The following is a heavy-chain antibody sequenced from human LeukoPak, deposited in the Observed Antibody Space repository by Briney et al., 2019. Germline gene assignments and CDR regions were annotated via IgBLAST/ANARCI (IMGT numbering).Heavy chain of an antibody. J-gene: IGHJ3*02. D-gene: IGHD6-19*01. CDR2: IYYSGST. Sequence: SETLSLTCTGSGRSISIHYWSWIRQPPGKGLDWIGYIYYSGSTNYNPSLKSRVTISVDTSKNQFSLKLSSVTAADTAVYYCAREAVPVLDAFAIWGQGTMVTVSS. V-gene: IGHV4-59*11. CDR3: AREAVPVLDAFAI. CDR1: GRSISIHY.